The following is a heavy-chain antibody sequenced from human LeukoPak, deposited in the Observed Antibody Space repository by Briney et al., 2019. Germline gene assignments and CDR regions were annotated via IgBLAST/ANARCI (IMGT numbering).Heavy chain of an antibody. D-gene: IGHD3-3*01. CDR3: ARVGVSNAFDI. J-gene: IGHJ3*02. CDR2: INSVGSST. Sequence: GGSLRLSCAASGFTFSSYWMHWVRQAPGKGLVWVSRINSVGSSTTYADSVKGRFTIPRDNAKNTLYLQMNSLRAEDTAVYYCARVGVSNAFDIWVQGTMVTVPS. V-gene: IGHV3-74*01. CDR1: GFTFSSYW.